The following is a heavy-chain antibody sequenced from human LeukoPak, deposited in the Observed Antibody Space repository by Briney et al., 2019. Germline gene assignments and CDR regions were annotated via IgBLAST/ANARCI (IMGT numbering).Heavy chain of an antibody. Sequence: GGSLRLSCAASGLTVSNHWMHWVRQAPGKGLLWVSRINSDGSSTRHADFVKGRFTISKDDAKNKLYMKMNSMRVDDKAVYYCVAARPEIDYWGQGTLVAVSS. J-gene: IGHJ4*02. V-gene: IGHV3-74*01. CDR3: VAARPEIDY. CDR2: INSDGSST. CDR1: GLTVSNHW. D-gene: IGHD6-6*01.